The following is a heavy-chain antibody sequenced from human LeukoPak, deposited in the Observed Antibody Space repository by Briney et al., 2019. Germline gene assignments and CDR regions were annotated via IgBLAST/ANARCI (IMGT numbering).Heavy chain of an antibody. Sequence: SETLSLTFTVSGGSISSSSYYWGWIRQPPGKGLEWIGSIYYSGSTYYNPSLKSRVTISVDTSKNQFSLKLSSVTAADTAVYYCARDIPPLDLSASGGYWGQGTLVTASS. V-gene: IGHV4-39*07. CDR1: GGSISSSSYY. D-gene: IGHD2-2*03. CDR2: IYYSGST. CDR3: ARDIPPLDLSASGGY. J-gene: IGHJ4*02.